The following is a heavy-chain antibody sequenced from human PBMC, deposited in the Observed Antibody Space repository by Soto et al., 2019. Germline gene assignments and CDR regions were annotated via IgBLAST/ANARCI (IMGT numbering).Heavy chain of an antibody. CDR2: ISYDGSNK. V-gene: IGHV3-30-3*01. D-gene: IGHD4-17*01. CDR1: GFTFSSYA. Sequence: QVQLVASRGGVVQPGKSLRLSCAASGFTFSSYAMHWVRQAPGKGLEWLAVISYDGSNKYYADSVKVRFTITSDNSKNTLYLQMNSLRAADTSGYCCAIEVGDYVLSPLFDPWCQGTLVTVSS. J-gene: IGHJ5*02. CDR3: AIEVGDYVLSPLFDP.